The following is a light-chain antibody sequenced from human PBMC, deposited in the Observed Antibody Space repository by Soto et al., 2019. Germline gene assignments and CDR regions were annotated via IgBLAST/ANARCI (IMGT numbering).Light chain of an antibody. V-gene: IGKV1-6*01. CDR1: QGIRND. CDR3: LQDYSYPWT. J-gene: IGKJ1*01. Sequence: IQMTQSPSTLPASVGGRVTITCRASQGIRNDLGWYQQKPGKAPKLLIYAASSLQSGVPSRFSGSASGTDFTLTISSLQPEDFATYYCLQDYSYPWTFGQGTKVDI. CDR2: AAS.